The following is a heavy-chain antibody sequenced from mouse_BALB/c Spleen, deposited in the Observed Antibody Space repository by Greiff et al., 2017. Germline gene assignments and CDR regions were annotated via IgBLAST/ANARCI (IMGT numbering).Heavy chain of an antibody. CDR1: GFAFSSYD. V-gene: IGHV5-12-1*01. CDR3: ARDSRHYYDRGGYAMDY. J-gene: IGHJ4*01. D-gene: IGHD1-2*01. CDR2: ISSGGGST. Sequence: EVMLVESGGGLVKPGGSLKLSCAASGFAFSSYDMSWVRQTPEKRLEWVAYISSGGGSTYYPDTVKGRFTISRDNAKNTLYLQMSSLKSEDTAMYYCARDSRHYYDRGGYAMDYWGQGTSVTVSS.